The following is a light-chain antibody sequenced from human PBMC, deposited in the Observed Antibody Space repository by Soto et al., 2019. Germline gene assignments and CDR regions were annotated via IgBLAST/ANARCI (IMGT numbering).Light chain of an antibody. CDR1: QSVSNY. CDR3: QQRSSWPLLT. J-gene: IGKJ4*01. CDR2: DAS. Sequence: EIVLTQSPATLSLSPEERATLSYRASQSVSNYLAWFQQKPGQAPRLLIYDASNRATGIPARFSGSGSGTDFTLTISSLEPEDFAVYYCQQRSSWPLLTFGGGTKVEI. V-gene: IGKV3-11*01.